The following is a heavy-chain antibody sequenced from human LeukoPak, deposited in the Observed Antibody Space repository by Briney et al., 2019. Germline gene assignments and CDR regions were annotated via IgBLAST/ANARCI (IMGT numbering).Heavy chain of an antibody. CDR1: GGTFSNYA. CDR3: ASQLFHLDSSGYSLDALDI. CDR2: IIPIFDTP. J-gene: IGHJ3*02. D-gene: IGHD3-22*01. Sequence: SVKVSCKTSGGTFSNYAFSWVRQAPGQGLEWMGVIIPIFDTPNYAQKWQGRVTITTDESTSTAYMELRSLRSEDTAVYYCASQLFHLDSSGYSLDALDIWGQGTMVTVSS. V-gene: IGHV1-69*05.